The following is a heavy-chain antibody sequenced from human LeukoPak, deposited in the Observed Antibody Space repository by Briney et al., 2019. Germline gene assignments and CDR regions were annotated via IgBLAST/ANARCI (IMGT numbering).Heavy chain of an antibody. CDR1: GYTLTSYG. D-gene: IGHD6-19*01. CDR3: ARDVDSAVAVDYYGMDV. J-gene: IGHJ6*02. Sequence: ASVKVSCKASGYTLTSYGISWVRQAPGQGLEWMGWISAYNGNTNYAQKLQGRVTMTTDTSTSTAYMELRSLRSDDTAVYYCARDVDSAVAVDYYGMDVWGQGTTVTVSS. V-gene: IGHV1-18*01. CDR2: ISAYNGNT.